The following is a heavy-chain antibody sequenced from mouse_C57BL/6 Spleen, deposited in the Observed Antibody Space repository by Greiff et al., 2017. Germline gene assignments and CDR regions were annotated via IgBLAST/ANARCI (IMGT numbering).Heavy chain of an antibody. D-gene: IGHD2-4*01. CDR3: GTWITTKGYYFDY. CDR2: IAPEDGAT. CDR1: GFNIKDYY. Sequence: EVQLQQSGAELVKPGASVKLSCTASGFNIKDYYMHWVKQRTEQGLEWIGWIAPEDGATKYAPKFQGKATITADTTSNTAYLQLSSLTSEDTAVYYWGTWITTKGYYFDYWGQGTTLTVSS. J-gene: IGHJ2*01. V-gene: IGHV14-2*01.